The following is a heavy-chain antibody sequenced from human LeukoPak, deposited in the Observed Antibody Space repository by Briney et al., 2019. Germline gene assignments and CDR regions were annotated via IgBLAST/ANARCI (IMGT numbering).Heavy chain of an antibody. CDR1: GFTFDDYA. Sequence: SLRLSCAASGFTFDDYAMHWVRKAPGQCLEWDSGRSWYSGSTGYADSVNGGFTISRVNAKNSLYLQMNSLRSQDTTLYYCAKDMVKQWLERGIDYWGQGTLVTVSS. CDR3: AKDMVKQWLERGIDY. V-gene: IGHV3-9*01. J-gene: IGHJ4*02. CDR2: RSWYSGST. D-gene: IGHD6-19*01.